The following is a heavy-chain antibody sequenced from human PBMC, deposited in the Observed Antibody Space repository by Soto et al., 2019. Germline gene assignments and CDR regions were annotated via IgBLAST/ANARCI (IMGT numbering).Heavy chain of an antibody. CDR3: ARGLSEATVVTCYFDY. D-gene: IGHD4-17*01. V-gene: IGHV4-31*03. CDR1: GGSISSSDYY. J-gene: IGHJ4*02. CDR2: IYYSGNT. Sequence: SETLSLTCTVSGGSISSSDYYWSWIRQHPGKGLEWIGYIYYSGNTYYNPSLKSRLTISVDTSKNQFSLKLNSVTAADTAVYYCARGLSEATVVTCYFDYWGQGTLVTVSS.